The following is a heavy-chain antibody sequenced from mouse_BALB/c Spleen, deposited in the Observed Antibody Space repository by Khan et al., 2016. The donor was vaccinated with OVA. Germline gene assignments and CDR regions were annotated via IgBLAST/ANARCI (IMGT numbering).Heavy chain of an antibody. V-gene: IGHV1S135*01. CDR1: GYSFTNYY. J-gene: IGHJ3*01. CDR3: TRHGFVACFTY. Sequence: EVQLQQSGPELMKPGASVKISCKASGYSFTNYYIHWVIQSHGKSLEWIGYIDPFSGGTTYNQKFKGKATLTVDKSSSTAYIHLSNLTYEDAAVYYCTRHGFVACFTYWGQGTLVTVSA. CDR2: IDPFSGGT.